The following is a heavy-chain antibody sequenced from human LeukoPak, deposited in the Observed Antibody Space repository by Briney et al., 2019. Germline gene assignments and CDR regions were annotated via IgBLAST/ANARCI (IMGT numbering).Heavy chain of an antibody. J-gene: IGHJ6*04. CDR1: GFTFDDYI. CDR2: ISWDGGST. CDR3: AKGPYYYGSGSYLTFMDV. Sequence: GGSLRLSCAASGFTFDDYIMHWVRQAPGKGLEWVSLISWDGGSTYYADSVKGRFTISRDNSKNSLYLQMNSLRAEDTALYYCAKGPYYYGSGSYLTFMDVWGKGTTVTVSS. V-gene: IGHV3-43D*03. D-gene: IGHD3-10*01.